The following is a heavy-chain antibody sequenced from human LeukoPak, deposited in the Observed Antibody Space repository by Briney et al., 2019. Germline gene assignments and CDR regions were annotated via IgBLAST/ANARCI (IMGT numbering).Heavy chain of an antibody. CDR1: VGTFSSYA. CDR3: ARAGVGATPHTWFDP. D-gene: IGHD1-26*01. CDR2: IIPIFGTE. Sequence: SVKVSCKASVGTFSSYAISWVRQAPGQGLEWMGGIIPIFGTENYTQKFQGRVTITADESTSTAYMELSSLRSEDTAVYYCARAGVGATPHTWFDPWGQGTLVTVSS. J-gene: IGHJ5*02. V-gene: IGHV1-69*13.